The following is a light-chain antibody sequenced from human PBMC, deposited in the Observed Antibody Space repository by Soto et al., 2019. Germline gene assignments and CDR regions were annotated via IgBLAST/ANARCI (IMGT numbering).Light chain of an antibody. CDR1: QSVSSSY. Sequence: EIVLTRSPGSVSLSPREIATRSFMASQSVSSSYLAWYQQKPGQAPRLLIYGASSRATGIPDRFSGSGSGTDFTLTISRLEHEDFAVYYCQQYGSSPPITFGQGTRLEIK. J-gene: IGKJ5*01. CDR2: GAS. V-gene: IGKV3-20*01. CDR3: QQYGSSPPIT.